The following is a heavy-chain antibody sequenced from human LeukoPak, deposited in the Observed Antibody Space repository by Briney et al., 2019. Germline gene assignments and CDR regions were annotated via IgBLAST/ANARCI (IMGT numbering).Heavy chain of an antibody. CDR2: ITSDGTDI. CDR3: ARERFHYDV. V-gene: IGHV3-74*01. Sequence: GGSLRLSCEASGITLSSSWMHWVRQSPAKGLVWVARITSDGTDIKYADSVKGRFTLSRDNAKNTLYLQMNGLRVEDTALYYCARERFHYDVWGQGTLVTVSS. J-gene: IGHJ4*02. D-gene: IGHD3-22*01. CDR1: GITLSSSW.